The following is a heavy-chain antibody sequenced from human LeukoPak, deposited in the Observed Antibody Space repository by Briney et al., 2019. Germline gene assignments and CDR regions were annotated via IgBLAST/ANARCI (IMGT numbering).Heavy chain of an antibody. CDR1: GYSFTSYW. CDR2: IDPSDSYT. CDR3: ARPYDSSGYYPDY. J-gene: IGHJ4*02. Sequence: GESLRISCKGSGYSFTSYWISLVRQMPGKGLEWMGRIDPSDSYTNYSPPFQGHVTISADKSISTAYLQWSSLKASDTAMYYCARPYDSSGYYPDYWGQGTLVTVSS. V-gene: IGHV5-10-1*01. D-gene: IGHD3-22*01.